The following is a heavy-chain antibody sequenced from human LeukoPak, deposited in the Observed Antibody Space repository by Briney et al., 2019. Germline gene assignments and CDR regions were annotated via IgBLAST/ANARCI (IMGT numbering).Heavy chain of an antibody. CDR3: ARGFGYDILTGYYMD. J-gene: IGHJ4*02. CDR2: INHSGST. CDR1: GGSFSGYY. D-gene: IGHD3-9*01. V-gene: IGHV4-34*01. Sequence: SETLSLTCAVYGGSFSGYYWSWIRQPPGKGLEWIGEINHSGSTNYNPSLKSRVTISVDTSKNQFSLKLSSVTAADTAVYYCARGFGYDILTGYYMDWGQGTLVTVSS.